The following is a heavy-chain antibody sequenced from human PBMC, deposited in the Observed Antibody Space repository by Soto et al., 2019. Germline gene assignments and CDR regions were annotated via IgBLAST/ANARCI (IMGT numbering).Heavy chain of an antibody. CDR3: ARGYSGSYYPYAFDI. Sequence: SETLSLTCTVSGGSISSYYWSWIRQPAGKGLEWIGRIYTCGSTNYNPSLKSRVTMSVDTSKNQLSLKLSSVTAADTAVYYCARGYSGSYYPYAFDIWGQGTMVTVSS. J-gene: IGHJ3*02. D-gene: IGHD1-26*01. V-gene: IGHV4-4*07. CDR2: IYTCGST. CDR1: GGSISSYY.